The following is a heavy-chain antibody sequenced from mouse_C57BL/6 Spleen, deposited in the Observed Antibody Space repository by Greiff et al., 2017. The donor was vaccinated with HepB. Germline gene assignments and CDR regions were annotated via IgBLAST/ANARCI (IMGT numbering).Heavy chain of an antibody. Sequence: SGPELVKPGASVKISCKASGYTFTDYYMNWVKQSHGKSLEWIGDINPNNGGTSYNQKFKGKATLTVDKSSSTAYMELRSLTSEDSAVYYCARSDGYFCDYWGQGTTLTVSS. D-gene: IGHD2-3*01. V-gene: IGHV1-26*01. CDR1: GYTFTDYY. CDR2: INPNNGGT. CDR3: ARSDGYFCDY. J-gene: IGHJ2*01.